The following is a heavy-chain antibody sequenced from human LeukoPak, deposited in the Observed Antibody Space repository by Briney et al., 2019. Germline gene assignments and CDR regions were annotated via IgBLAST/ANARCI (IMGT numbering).Heavy chain of an antibody. J-gene: IGHJ6*02. D-gene: IGHD1-14*01. CDR2: IYSGGST. CDR3: ASGTGSYTFYYYGMDV. CDR1: GFTVSSNY. V-gene: IGHV3-53*01. Sequence: GGSLRLSCAASGFTVSSNYMSWVRQAPGKGLEWVSVIYSGGSTYYADSVKGRFTISRDNSKNTLYLQMNSLRAEDTAVYYCASGTGSYTFYYYGMDVWGQGTTVTVSS.